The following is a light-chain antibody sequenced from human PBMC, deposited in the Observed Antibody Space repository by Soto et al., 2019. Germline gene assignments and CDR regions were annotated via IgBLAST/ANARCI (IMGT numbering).Light chain of an antibody. J-gene: IGKJ1*01. CDR2: RAS. CDR3: QQYNSYST. Sequence: IVLTQSPATLSVSPGERATLSCRAGQTIYSNVAWYQQRPGQAPRLLIYRASTRATGVPARFSGSGSGTEFTLTISSLQPDDFATYYCQQYNSYSTFGQGTKVDIK. CDR1: QTIYSN. V-gene: IGKV3-15*01.